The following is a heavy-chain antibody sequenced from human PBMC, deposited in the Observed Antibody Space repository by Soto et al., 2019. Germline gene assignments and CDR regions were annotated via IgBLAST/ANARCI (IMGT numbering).Heavy chain of an antibody. V-gene: IGHV3-48*02. D-gene: IGHD2-15*01. CDR1: GFTFSSCS. CDR3: ARDSGCCSGGSCYYYYGMDV. Sequence: PGGSLRLSCAASGFTFSSCSMNWVRQAPGKGLEWVSYISSSSSTIYYADSVKGRFTISRDNAKNSLYLQMNSLRDEDTAVYYCARDSGCCSGGSCYYYYGMDVWGQGTTVTASS. J-gene: IGHJ6*02. CDR2: ISSSSSTI.